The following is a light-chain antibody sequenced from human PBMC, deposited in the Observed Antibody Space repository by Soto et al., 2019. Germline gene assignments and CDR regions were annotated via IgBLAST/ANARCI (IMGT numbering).Light chain of an antibody. J-gene: IGKJ4*01. CDR2: AAS. V-gene: IGKV1-9*01. Sequence: DTQLTQSPSFLSASVGDSVTIACRASQDVSRSVGWYQQKPGTAPKLLISAASTLNSGVPSRFSGSGSGTDFTLTISSLQPEDFATYYCQQLWTYPLTFGGGTKVEI. CDR3: QQLWTYPLT. CDR1: QDVSRS.